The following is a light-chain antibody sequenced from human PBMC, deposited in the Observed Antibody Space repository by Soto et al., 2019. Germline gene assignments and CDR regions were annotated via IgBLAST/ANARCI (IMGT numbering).Light chain of an antibody. J-gene: IGKJ5*01. V-gene: IGKV3-15*01. CDR3: QQYNNWPPIT. Sequence: EIVLTQSPGTLSLSPGGRATLSCRASRSVSSSFLAWYQQKPGQAPRLLIYGASTRATGIPARFSGSGSGTEFTLTISSLQSEDFAVYYCQQYNNWPPITFGQGTRLEIK. CDR2: GAS. CDR1: RSVSSS.